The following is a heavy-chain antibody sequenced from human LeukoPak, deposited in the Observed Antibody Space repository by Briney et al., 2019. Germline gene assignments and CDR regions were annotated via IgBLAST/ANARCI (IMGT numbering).Heavy chain of an antibody. CDR1: GFTFGAHG. D-gene: IGHD6-13*01. CDR3: ARDIAAAGPDY. Sequence: TGGSLRLSCATSGFTFGAHGMHWVRQAPGKGLEWVAVIWYDGNQKYYEDSVKGRFTISRDNSKNMLYLQMNSLRVDDTAVYCCARDIAAAGPDYWGQGTLVTV. V-gene: IGHV3-33*01. J-gene: IGHJ4*02. CDR2: IWYDGNQK.